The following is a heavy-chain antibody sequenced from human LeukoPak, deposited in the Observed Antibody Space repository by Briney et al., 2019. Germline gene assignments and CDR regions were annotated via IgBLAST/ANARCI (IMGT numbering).Heavy chain of an antibody. J-gene: IGHJ3*02. CDR1: GYSISSGYY. D-gene: IGHD4-23*01. Sequence: SETLSLTCTVSGYSISSGYYWGWIRQPPGKGLEWIGYIYYSGSTNYNPSLKSRVTISVDTSKNQFSLKLSSVTAADTAVYYCARHSTVDDAFDIWGQGTMVTVSS. CDR3: ARHSTVDDAFDI. V-gene: IGHV4-61*01. CDR2: IYYSGST.